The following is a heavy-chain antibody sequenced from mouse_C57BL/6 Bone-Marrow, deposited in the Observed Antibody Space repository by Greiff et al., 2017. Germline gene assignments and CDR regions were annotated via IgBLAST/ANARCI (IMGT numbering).Heavy chain of an antibody. CDR1: GYTFTSYW. Sequence: QVQLQQPGTELVKPGASVKLSCKASGYTFTSYWMHWVKQRPGQGLEWIGNINPSNGGTNYNEKFKSKATLSVDKSSSTAYMQLSSLTSEDSAVYYCARDSNYGVAVADWGQGTLVTVSA. CDR3: ARDSNYGVAVAD. V-gene: IGHV1-53*01. D-gene: IGHD2-5*01. J-gene: IGHJ3*01. CDR2: INPSNGGT.